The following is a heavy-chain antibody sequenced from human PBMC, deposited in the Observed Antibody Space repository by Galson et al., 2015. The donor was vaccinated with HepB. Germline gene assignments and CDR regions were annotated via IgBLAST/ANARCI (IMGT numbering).Heavy chain of an antibody. CDR1: GVSISSSSYY. J-gene: IGHJ4*02. Sequence: SETLSLTCTVSGVSISSSSYYWGWIRQPPGKGLEWIGSIYYSGSTYYNPSLKSRVTISVDTSKTQFSLKLSSVTAADTAVYYCARETTIWGSYHHFDYWGQGTLVTVSS. D-gene: IGHD3-16*02. CDR3: ARETTIWGSYHHFDY. CDR2: IYYSGST. V-gene: IGHV4-39*07.